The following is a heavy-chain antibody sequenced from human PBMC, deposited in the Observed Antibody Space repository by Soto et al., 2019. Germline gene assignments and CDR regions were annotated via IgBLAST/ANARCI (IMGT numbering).Heavy chain of an antibody. CDR1: GYTFTGYY. Sequence: QVQLVQSGAEVKKPGASVKVSCKASGYTFTGYYMHWVRQAPGQGLEWMGWINPNSGGTNYAQKFQGWVTMTRDTSISTAYMELSRLRSDDTAVYYCARAAYSSSWSYDEYFQHWGQGTLVTVSS. CDR3: ARAAYSSSWSYDEYFQH. V-gene: IGHV1-2*04. J-gene: IGHJ1*01. D-gene: IGHD6-13*01. CDR2: INPNSGGT.